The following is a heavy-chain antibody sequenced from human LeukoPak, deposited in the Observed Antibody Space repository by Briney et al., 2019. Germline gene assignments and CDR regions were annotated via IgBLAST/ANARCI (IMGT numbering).Heavy chain of an antibody. Sequence: PGGSLRLSCVVSGFTFSSYWMSWARQAPGKGLEWVANIRPDGSDEYYVDSVKGRFTISRDNAKNSLYLQMNSLRAEDTAVYYCAREGTDYWGQGTLVTVSS. J-gene: IGHJ4*02. CDR2: IRPDGSDE. CDR1: GFTFSSYW. V-gene: IGHV3-7*01. CDR3: AREGTDY. D-gene: IGHD1/OR15-1a*01.